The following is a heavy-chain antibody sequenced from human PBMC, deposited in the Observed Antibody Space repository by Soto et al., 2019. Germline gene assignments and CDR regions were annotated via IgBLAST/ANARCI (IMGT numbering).Heavy chain of an antibody. CDR2: MFYSGST. CDR3: ARADYYDSYSYYFLPSDFDF. Sequence: LCGGSISSDRYFWAWIRQPPGKGLEWIGGMFYSGSTYYNPSLKSRGTISVDMSVDMSKNRFSLKLNSVSAADTAIYFCARADYYDSYSYYFLPSDFDFWGQGTLVTVSS. J-gene: IGHJ4*02. CDR1: GGSISSDRYF. V-gene: IGHV4-39*01. D-gene: IGHD3-22*01.